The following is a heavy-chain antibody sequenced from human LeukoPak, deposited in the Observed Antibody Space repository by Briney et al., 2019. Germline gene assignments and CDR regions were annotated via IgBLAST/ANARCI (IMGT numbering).Heavy chain of an antibody. Sequence: SVKVSCKASGFTFTSSAVQWVRQARGQRLEWIGWIVVGSGNTNYAQKFQERVTITRDMSTSTAYMELSSLRSEDTAVYYCAAGPSGYSYSYFDYWGQGTLVTVSS. V-gene: IGHV1-58*01. D-gene: IGHD5-18*01. CDR2: IVVGSGNT. CDR3: AAGPSGYSYSYFDY. J-gene: IGHJ4*02. CDR1: GFTFTSSA.